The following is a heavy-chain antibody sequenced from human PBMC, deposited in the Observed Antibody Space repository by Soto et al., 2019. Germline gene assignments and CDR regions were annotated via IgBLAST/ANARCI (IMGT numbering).Heavy chain of an antibody. D-gene: IGHD5-18*01. CDR1: GFTFSSYA. J-gene: IGHJ4*02. CDR2: ISGSGGST. Sequence: GGSLRLSCAASGFTFSSYAMSWVRQAPGKGLEWVSAISGSGGSTYYADSVKGRFTISRDNSKNTLYLQMNSLRAEDTAVYYCAKGNTAMSKGDWNFDYWGQGTLVTVSS. CDR3: AKGNTAMSKGDWNFDY. V-gene: IGHV3-23*01.